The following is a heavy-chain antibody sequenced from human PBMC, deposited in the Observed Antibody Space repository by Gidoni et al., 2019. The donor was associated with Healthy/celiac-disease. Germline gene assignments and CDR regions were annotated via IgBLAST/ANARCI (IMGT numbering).Heavy chain of an antibody. Sequence: EVQLVESGGGLVKPGGSLRLSCAASGFPFRSYSMNWVRQAPGKGLEWVSSISSSSSYIYYADSVKGRFTISRDNAKNSLYLQMNSLRAEDTAVYYCAHIVVVPAAIFSGNAFDIWGQGTMVTVSS. V-gene: IGHV3-21*01. CDR2: ISSSSSYI. D-gene: IGHD2-2*01. CDR1: GFPFRSYS. J-gene: IGHJ3*02. CDR3: AHIVVVPAAIFSGNAFDI.